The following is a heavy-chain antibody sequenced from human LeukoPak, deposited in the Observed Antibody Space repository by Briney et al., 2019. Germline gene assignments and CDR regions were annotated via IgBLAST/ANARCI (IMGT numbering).Heavy chain of an antibody. D-gene: IGHD2-2*01. CDR3: TRQGYVTSSGGWFDP. V-gene: IGHV5-51*01. CDR2: IYPGDSDT. CDR1: GYSFNTYW. Sequence: GESLKISCKGSGYSFNTYWIGWVRQMPGKGLEWMGIIYPGDSDTRYSPSFQGQVTISAEKSISTAHLQWSSLKASDTAMYYCTRQGYVTSSGGWFDPWGQGTLVTVSS. J-gene: IGHJ5*02.